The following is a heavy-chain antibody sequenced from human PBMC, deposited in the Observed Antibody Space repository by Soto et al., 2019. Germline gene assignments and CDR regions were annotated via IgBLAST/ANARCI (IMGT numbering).Heavy chain of an antibody. CDR3: ARDLVYYDSSGRPYFDY. D-gene: IGHD3-22*01. J-gene: IGHJ4*02. CDR1: GYTFTSYG. Sequence: ASVKVSCKASGYTFTSYGISWVRQAPGQGLEWMGWISAYNGNTNYAQKLQGRVTMTTDTSTSTAYMELRSLRSDDTAVYYCARDLVYYDSSGRPYFDYWGQGTLVTVSS. V-gene: IGHV1-18*04. CDR2: ISAYNGNT.